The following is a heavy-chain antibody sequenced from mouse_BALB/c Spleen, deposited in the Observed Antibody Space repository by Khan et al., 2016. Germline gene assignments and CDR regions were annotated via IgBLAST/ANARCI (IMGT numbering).Heavy chain of an antibody. J-gene: IGHJ2*01. CDR1: GYSITSDYA. Sequence: EVQLQESGPGLVKPSQSLSLTCTVTGYSITSDYAWNWIRQFPGNKLEWMGYISYSGSTSYNPSLKSRISITRDTSKNQFFLQLNSVTTDDTATYYCARDYYGSSYFDYWGQGTTLTVSS. CDR3: ARDYYGSSYFDY. V-gene: IGHV3-2*02. D-gene: IGHD1-1*01. CDR2: ISYSGST.